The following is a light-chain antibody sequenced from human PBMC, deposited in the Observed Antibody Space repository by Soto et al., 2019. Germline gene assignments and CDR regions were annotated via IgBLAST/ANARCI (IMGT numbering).Light chain of an antibody. Sequence: DIVMTQSPDSLAVSLGERATINCKSSQSVLYSSNNKNYLAWYQQKPGQPPKLFIYWASTRESGVPDRFSGSGSGTDFTLTISSLQSEDFAVYYCQQYNNWPPWTFGQGTKVDIK. CDR1: QSVLYSSNNKNY. J-gene: IGKJ1*01. V-gene: IGKV4-1*01. CDR2: WAS. CDR3: QQYNNWPPWT.